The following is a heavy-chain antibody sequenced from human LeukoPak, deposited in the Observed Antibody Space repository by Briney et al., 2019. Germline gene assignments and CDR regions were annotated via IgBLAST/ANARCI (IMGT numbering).Heavy chain of an antibody. CDR3: ARQISGSFDS. Sequence: GGSLRLSCAASGFTFGTYTMNWVRQAPGKGLEWVSPISSSSYIYYGDSVKGRFTISRDNAENSLYLQMNSLRAEDTAVYYCARQISGSFDSWGQGALVTVSS. CDR2: ISSSSYI. CDR1: GFTFGTYT. D-gene: IGHD1-26*01. V-gene: IGHV3-21*01. J-gene: IGHJ5*01.